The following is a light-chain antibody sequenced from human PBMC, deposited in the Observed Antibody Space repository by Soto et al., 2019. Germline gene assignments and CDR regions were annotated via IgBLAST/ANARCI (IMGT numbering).Light chain of an antibody. CDR1: QSISSY. CDR2: AAS. CDR3: QQSYSTPRT. V-gene: IGKV1-39*01. J-gene: IGKJ1*01. Sequence: IQMTQSPSSLSASVGDRVTITCRASQSISSYLNWYQQKPGKAPKLLIYAASSLQSGVPSRFSGSGSGTDFTLTISSLQPEDFATYYCQQSYSTPRTFGQGTQLDIK.